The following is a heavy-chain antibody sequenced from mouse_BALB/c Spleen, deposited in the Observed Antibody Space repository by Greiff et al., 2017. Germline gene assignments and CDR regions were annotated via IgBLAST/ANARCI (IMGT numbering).Heavy chain of an antibody. Sequence: EVHLVESGGGLVQPGGSLRLSCATSGFTFSDFYMEWVRQPPGKRLEWIAASRNKANDYTTEYSASVKGRFIVSRDTSQSILYLQMNALRAEDTAIYYCARDALYGNYVDFDVWGEGTTVTVSS. CDR3: ARDALYGNYVDFDV. CDR2: SRNKANDYTT. V-gene: IGHV7-1*02. D-gene: IGHD2-1*01. CDR1: GFTFSDFY. J-gene: IGHJ1*01.